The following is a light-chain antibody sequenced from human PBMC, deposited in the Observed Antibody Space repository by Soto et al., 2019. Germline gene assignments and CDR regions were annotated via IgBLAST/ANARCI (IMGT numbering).Light chain of an antibody. CDR1: RSLSSSY. J-gene: IGKJ2*01. CDR3: QQQGT. V-gene: IGKV3-20*01. Sequence: EIVLTQSPGTLSLSPGERATLSCRASRSLSSSYVVWYQQKPGQAPRLLIYAASRSATGIPDRFSGSGSATEYTRTISRVEAEDFAVYYCQQQGTFGQGTRLEIK. CDR2: AAS.